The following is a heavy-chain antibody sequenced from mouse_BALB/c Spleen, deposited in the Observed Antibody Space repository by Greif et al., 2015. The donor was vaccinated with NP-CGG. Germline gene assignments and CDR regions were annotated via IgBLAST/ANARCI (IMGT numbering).Heavy chain of an antibody. D-gene: IGHD1-1*01. CDR2: ISSGGSYT. V-gene: IGHV5-9-3*01. CDR3: ARHGGGSSPFDY. CDR1: GFTFSSYA. Sequence: EVKLVESGGGLVKPGGSLKLSCAASGFTFSSYAMSWVRQTPEKRLEWVATISSGGSYTYYPDSVKGRFTISRDNAKNTLYLQMGSLRSEDTAMYYCARHGGGSSPFDYWGQGTTLTVSS. J-gene: IGHJ2*01.